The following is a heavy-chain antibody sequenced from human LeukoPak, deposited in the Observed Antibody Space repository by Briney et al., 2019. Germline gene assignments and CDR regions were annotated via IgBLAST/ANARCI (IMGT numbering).Heavy chain of an antibody. V-gene: IGHV4-39*01. CDR2: IYYSKNT. CDR1: GGAISSSSAY. D-gene: IGHD5-18*01. Sequence: PSETLSLTCTVSGGAISSSSAYWGWIRQPPGKGLEWIGSIYYSKNTYYNPSLKSRVTISADTSKNQFSLTLGSVSATDTAVYYCVSPRGFSYGYFDYWGQGTLVTVSS. CDR3: VSPRGFSYGYFDY. J-gene: IGHJ4*02.